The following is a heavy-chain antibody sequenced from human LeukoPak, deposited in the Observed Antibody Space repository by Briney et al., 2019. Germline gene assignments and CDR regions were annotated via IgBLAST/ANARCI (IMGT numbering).Heavy chain of an antibody. D-gene: IGHD2-2*01. CDR1: GGSFSGYY. CDR3: ARSVVVPAAIPREYYYYGMDV. J-gene: IGHJ6*04. V-gene: IGHV4-34*01. CDR2: INHSGST. Sequence: PSETLSLTCAVYGGSFSGYYWSWIRQPPGKGLEWIGEINHSGSTNYDPSLKSRVTISVDTSKNQFFLKLSSVTAADTAVYYCARSVVVPAAIPREYYYYGMDVWGKGTTVTVSS.